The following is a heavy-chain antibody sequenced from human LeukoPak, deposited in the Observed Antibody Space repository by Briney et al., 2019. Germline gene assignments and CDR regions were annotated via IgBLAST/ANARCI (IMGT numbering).Heavy chain of an antibody. CDR2: IYYSGST. V-gene: IGHV4-39*01. Sequence: ETLSLTCPVSGGSISSSSYYWGWIRQPPGKGLEWIGSIYYSGSTYYNPSLKSRVTISVDTSKNQFSLKLSSVTAADTAVYYCARLELRYFDWLLPTGSFDYWGQGTLVTVSS. D-gene: IGHD3-9*01. J-gene: IGHJ4*02. CDR1: GGSISSSSYY. CDR3: ARLELRYFDWLLPTGSFDY.